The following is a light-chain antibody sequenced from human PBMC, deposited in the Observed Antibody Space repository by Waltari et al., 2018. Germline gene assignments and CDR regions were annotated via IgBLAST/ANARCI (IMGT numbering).Light chain of an antibody. CDR2: DVN. CDR1: SSDVGGYNY. Sequence: QSALTPPRQVSGFPGQSVTISCTGTSSDVGGYNYLSWYQQHPGKAPKLMIHDVNKRPSGVPDRFSGSKSGNTASLTISGLQAEDEADYYCCSYAGSYIFGVFGGGTKLTVL. J-gene: IGLJ2*01. CDR3: CSYAGSYIFGV. V-gene: IGLV2-11*01.